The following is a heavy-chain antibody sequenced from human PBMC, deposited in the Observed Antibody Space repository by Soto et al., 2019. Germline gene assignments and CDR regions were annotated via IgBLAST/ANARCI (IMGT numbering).Heavy chain of an antibody. Sequence: VGSPRLSCAASGFTFSSYAMSWVRQASGKGLEWVLAISGSGGSTYYADSVKGRFTISRDNSKNTLYLQMNSLRAEDTAVYYCAKDHRIRLWSENFDYWGQGTLVTVSS. CDR3: AKDHRIRLWSENFDY. CDR2: ISGSGGST. D-gene: IGHD5-18*01. J-gene: IGHJ4*02. CDR1: GFTFSSYA. V-gene: IGHV3-23*01.